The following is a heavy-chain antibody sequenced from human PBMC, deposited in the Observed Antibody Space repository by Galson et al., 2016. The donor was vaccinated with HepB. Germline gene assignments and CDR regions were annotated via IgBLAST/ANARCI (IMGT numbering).Heavy chain of an antibody. Sequence: LSLTCTVSGGSISSSYWTWIRQPPGKGLEFIGYTHSDGSTNYNPALKSRVAISGDTPMNQFFLRLSSVTAADTAVYYCARVCRAYLSCYFDSWGQGTLVTVSS. CDR1: GGSISSSY. V-gene: IGHV4-59*13. CDR2: THSDGST. D-gene: IGHD2-21*01. J-gene: IGHJ4*01. CDR3: ARVCRAYLSCYFDS.